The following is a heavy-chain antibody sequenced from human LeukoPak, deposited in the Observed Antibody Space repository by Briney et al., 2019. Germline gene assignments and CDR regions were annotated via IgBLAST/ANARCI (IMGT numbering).Heavy chain of an antibody. D-gene: IGHD6-13*01. J-gene: IGHJ4*01. CDR3: ARDGTAAGLYFDL. Sequence: GGSLRLSCEVSGFTFTDYWMNWVRQAPGKGPEWVASIRQDGSEKTYVDSVKGRFTISRDNTKSSLSSQLNGLRAEDTAVYYCARDGTAAGLYFDLWGQGTLVTVSS. CDR1: GFTFTDYW. V-gene: IGHV3-7*01. CDR2: IRQDGSEK.